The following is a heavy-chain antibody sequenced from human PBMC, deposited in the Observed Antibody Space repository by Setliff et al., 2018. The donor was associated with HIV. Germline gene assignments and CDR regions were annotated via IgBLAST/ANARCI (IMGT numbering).Heavy chain of an antibody. Sequence: SETLSLTCTVSGGSISSGFYYWSWIRQPAGKGLEWIGRIYISGSTKYNPSLKSRVTISVDTSKKQFSLKLSSVTAADTAVYYCARRPYTALVPFDYWGQGTLVTVSS. CDR3: ARRPYTALVPFDY. V-gene: IGHV4-61*02. CDR2: IYISGST. CDR1: GGSISSGFYY. J-gene: IGHJ4*02. D-gene: IGHD5-18*01.